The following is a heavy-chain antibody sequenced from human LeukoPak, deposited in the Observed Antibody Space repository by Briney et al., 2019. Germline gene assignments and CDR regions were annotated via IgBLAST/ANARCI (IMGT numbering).Heavy chain of an antibody. CDR2: IYPGDSDT. D-gene: IGHD6-19*01. J-gene: IGHJ5*02. Sequence: GESLKISCKGSGYSFTSYWIGWVRQMPGKGLEWMGIIYPGDSDTRYSPSFQGQVTISRDNSKNTLYLQMNSLIVEDTAVYYCAKGGSQSSGMEVAGLNWFDPWGQGTLVTVSS. V-gene: IGHV5-51*01. CDR1: GYSFTSYW. CDR3: AKGGSQSSGMEVAGLNWFDP.